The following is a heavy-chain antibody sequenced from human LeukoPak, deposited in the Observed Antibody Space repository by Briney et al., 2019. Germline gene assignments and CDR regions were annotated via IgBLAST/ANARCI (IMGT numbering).Heavy chain of an antibody. Sequence: GGSLRLSCAASGVTFSSYGMTSVRQAPGKGLEWVAVISYDGSNKYYADSVKGRFTICRDNSKNTLYLQMNSLRAQETAVYCFAIEWKGTTGYRGQGALVAVSS. J-gene: IGHJ4*02. D-gene: IGHD1-1*01. CDR3: AIEWKGTTGY. V-gene: IGHV3-30*03. CDR2: ISYDGSNK. CDR1: GVTFSSYG.